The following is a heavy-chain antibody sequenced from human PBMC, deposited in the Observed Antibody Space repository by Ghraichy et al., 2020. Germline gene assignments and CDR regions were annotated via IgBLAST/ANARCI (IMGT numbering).Heavy chain of an antibody. D-gene: IGHD6-19*01. CDR3: AKVGYAGLGSFAEYFQH. Sequence: GESLRLSCAASGFTFSSYAMSWVRQAPGKGLEWVSAISGSGGSTYYADSVKGRFTISRDNSKNTLYLQMNSLRAEDTAVYYCAKVGYAGLGSFAEYFQHWGQGTLVTVSS. CDR1: GFTFSSYA. V-gene: IGHV3-23*01. J-gene: IGHJ1*01. CDR2: ISGSGGST.